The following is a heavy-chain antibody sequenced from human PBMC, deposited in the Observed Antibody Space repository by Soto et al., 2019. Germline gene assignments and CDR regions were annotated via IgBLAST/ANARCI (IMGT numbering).Heavy chain of an antibody. D-gene: IGHD2-15*01. CDR3: ARDNCSGGSCSSGWFDP. CDR2: ISAYNGNT. Sequence: ASGKVSCKASGYTFTSYGISWVRQAPGQGLEWMGWISAYNGNTNYAQKLQGRVTMTTDTSTSTAYMELRSLRSDDTAVYYCARDNCSGGSCSSGWFDPWGQGTLVTVSS. CDR1: GYTFTSYG. J-gene: IGHJ5*02. V-gene: IGHV1-18*01.